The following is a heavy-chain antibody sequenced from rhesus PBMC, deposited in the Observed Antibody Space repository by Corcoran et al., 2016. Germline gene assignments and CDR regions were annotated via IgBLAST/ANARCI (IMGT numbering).Heavy chain of an antibody. CDR1: GYTFTDYY. CDR3: ARDHCSGGVCYVPDY. Sequence: QVQLVQSGAEVKKPGASVRVSCKASGYTFTDYYIQWVRQAPGQGLEGGGRINPKTGGTDYAQKFQDRVTMTRDTSTSTADMELSSLRSEDTAVYYCARDHCSGGVCYVPDYWGQGVLVTVSS. J-gene: IGHJ4*01. V-gene: IGHV1-138*01. CDR2: INPKTGGT. D-gene: IGHD2-8*01.